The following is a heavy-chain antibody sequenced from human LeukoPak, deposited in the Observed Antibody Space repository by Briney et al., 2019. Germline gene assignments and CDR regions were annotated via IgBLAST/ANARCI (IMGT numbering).Heavy chain of an antibody. V-gene: IGHV4-34*01. CDR2: INHSGST. CDR1: GGSFSGHY. Sequence: SETLSLTCSVYGGSFSGHYWSWIRQPPGKGLEWIGEINHSGSTNYNPSLKSRVTISVDTSKNQFSLKLSSVTAADTAVYYCARRILAVAGTRYYYYYYMDVWGKGTTVTVSS. J-gene: IGHJ6*03. CDR3: ARRILAVAGTRYYYYYYMDV. D-gene: IGHD6-19*01.